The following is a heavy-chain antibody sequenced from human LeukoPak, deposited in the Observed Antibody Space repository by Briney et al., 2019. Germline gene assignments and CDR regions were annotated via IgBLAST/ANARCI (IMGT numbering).Heavy chain of an antibody. J-gene: IGHJ4*02. V-gene: IGHV4-59*08. CDR3: ARWVTASSIDY. CDR2: IYYSGST. CDR1: GGSIGSYY. D-gene: IGHD6-6*01. Sequence: SETLSLTCTVSGGSIGSYYWTWIRQPPGKGLEWTGYIYYSGSTNYNPSLKSRVTISVDTSKKQFSLNLSSVTAADTAVYYCARWVTASSIDYWGQGTLVTVSS.